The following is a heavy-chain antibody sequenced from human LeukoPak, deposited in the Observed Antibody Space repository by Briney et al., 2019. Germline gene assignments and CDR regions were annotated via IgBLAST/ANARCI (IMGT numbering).Heavy chain of an antibody. CDR3: ARHDTAMATDYGMDV. Sequence: GGSLRLSCAASGFTFSGYYMSWIRQAPGKGLEWVSYISSRGSTIYYADSVKGRFTISRDNAKNSLYLQMNSLRAEDTAVYYCARHDTAMATDYGMDVWGQGTTVTVSS. CDR1: GFTFSGYY. J-gene: IGHJ6*02. CDR2: ISSRGSTI. V-gene: IGHV3-11*01. D-gene: IGHD5-18*01.